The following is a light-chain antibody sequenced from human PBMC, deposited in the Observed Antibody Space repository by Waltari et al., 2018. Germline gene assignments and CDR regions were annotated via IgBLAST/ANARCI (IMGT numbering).Light chain of an antibody. CDR3: SSDTSSSTLEGWV. CDR2: DVS. Sequence: QSALTQPASVSGSPGQSITISCTGTSSDVGGYNYVSWYQQQPGKAPKLMIYDVSNRPSGVSNRFSGSKSGNTASLTISGLQAEDEADYYCSSDTSSSTLEGWVFGGGTKLTVL. V-gene: IGLV2-14*03. J-gene: IGLJ3*02. CDR1: SSDVGGYNY.